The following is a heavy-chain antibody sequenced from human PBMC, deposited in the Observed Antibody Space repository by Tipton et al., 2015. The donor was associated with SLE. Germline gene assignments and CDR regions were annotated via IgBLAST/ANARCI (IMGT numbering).Heavy chain of an antibody. V-gene: IGHV4-34*01. CDR3: ARGLGHGGDSDY. J-gene: IGHJ4*02. D-gene: IGHD3/OR15-3a*01. Sequence: TLSLTCAVYGGSFSGYYWSWIRQLPGKGMEWIGEINHSGNTNYNPSLKSRVTILADRSKNHFSLKLTSVAAADTAIYYCARGLGHGGDSDYWGQGTLVTVSS. CDR2: INHSGNT. CDR1: GGSFSGYY.